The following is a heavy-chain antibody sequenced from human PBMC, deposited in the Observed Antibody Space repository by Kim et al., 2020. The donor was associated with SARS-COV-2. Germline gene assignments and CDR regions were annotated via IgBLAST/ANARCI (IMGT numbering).Heavy chain of an antibody. CDR2: IGGGDVST. V-gene: IGHV3-23*01. Sequence: GGSLRLSCAASGFSFSNYAISWVRQAPGKGLEWVSGIGGGDVSTNNEGSGRGRFPSPGANSRNMVYRQMESRGPKTPADYYCRKKKEWLGIPCLTSW. J-gene: IGHJ5*01. CDR1: GFSFSNYA. D-gene: IGHD6-19*01. CDR3: RKKKEWLGIPCLTS.